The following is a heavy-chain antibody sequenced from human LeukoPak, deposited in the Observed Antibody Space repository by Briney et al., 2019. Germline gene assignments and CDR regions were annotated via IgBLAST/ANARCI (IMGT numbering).Heavy chain of an antibody. V-gene: IGHV1-69*13. J-gene: IGHJ6*02. CDR2: IIPIFGTA. CDR3: ARERGPLGYCSGGSCYFDGMDV. D-gene: IGHD2-15*01. Sequence: SVKVSCKASGGTFSSYAISWVRQAPGQGLEWMGGIIPIFGTANYAQMFQGRVTITADESTSTAYMELSSLRSEDTAVYYCARERGPLGYCSGGSCYFDGMDVWGQGTTVTVSS. CDR1: GGTFSSYA.